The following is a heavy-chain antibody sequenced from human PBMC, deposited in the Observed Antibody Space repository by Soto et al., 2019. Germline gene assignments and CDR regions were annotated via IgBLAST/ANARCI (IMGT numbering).Heavy chain of an antibody. CDR2: IGGGGVNT. D-gene: IGHD2-2*01. CDR1: GFTFSSYA. CDR3: AKGILVKPPGSRALDI. J-gene: IGHJ3*02. V-gene: IGHV3-23*01. Sequence: PGGSLRLSCAASGFTFSSYAMSWVRQAPGKGLEWVSIIGGGGVNTYYADPVKGRFTISRDNSINALYLQMSSLRAGDTAVYYCAKGILVKPPGSRALDICGQGTMVTVSS.